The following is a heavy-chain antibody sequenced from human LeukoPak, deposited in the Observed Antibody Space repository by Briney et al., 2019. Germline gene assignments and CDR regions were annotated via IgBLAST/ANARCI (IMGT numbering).Heavy chain of an antibody. J-gene: IGHJ4*02. Sequence: TGGSLRLSCAASGFTFSSYAMSWVRQAPGKGLEWVSAISGSGGSTYYADSVKGRFTISRDNSKNTLYLQMNSLRAEDTAVYYCAKRREYCGGDCYASWGQGTLVTVSS. CDR3: AKRREYCGGDCYAS. D-gene: IGHD2-21*01. V-gene: IGHV3-23*01. CDR1: GFTFSSYA. CDR2: ISGSGGST.